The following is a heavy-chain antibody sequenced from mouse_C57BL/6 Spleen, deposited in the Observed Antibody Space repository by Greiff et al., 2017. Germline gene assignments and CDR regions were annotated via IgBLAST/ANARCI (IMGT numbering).Heavy chain of an antibody. CDR2: SRNKANDYTT. J-gene: IGHJ3*01. Sequence: EVKLMESGGGLVQSGRSLRLSCATSGFTFSDFYMEWVRQAPGKGLEWIAASRNKANDYTTEYSASVKGRFIVSRDTSQSILYLQMNALRAEDTAIYYCARDADERVWFAYWGQGTLVTVSA. CDR1: GFTFSDFY. V-gene: IGHV7-1*01. CDR3: ARDADERVWFAY.